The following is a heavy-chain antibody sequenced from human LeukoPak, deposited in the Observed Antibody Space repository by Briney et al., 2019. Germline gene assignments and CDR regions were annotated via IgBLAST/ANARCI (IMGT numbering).Heavy chain of an antibody. CDR1: GGSISSGDYY. CDR2: IYYSGGT. V-gene: IGHV4-30-4*08. CDR3: ARGSKSITGDPYWYFDL. J-gene: IGHJ2*01. Sequence: SETLSLTCSVSGGSISSGDYYWSWIRQPPGKGLEWIGYIYYSGGTYYNPSLKSRVTISVDTSKNQFSLKLSSVTAADTAVYYCARGSKSITGDPYWYFDLWGRGTLVTVSS. D-gene: IGHD7-27*01.